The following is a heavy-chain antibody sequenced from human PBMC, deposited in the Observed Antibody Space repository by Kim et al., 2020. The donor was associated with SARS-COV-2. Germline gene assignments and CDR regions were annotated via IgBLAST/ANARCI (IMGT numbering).Heavy chain of an antibody. Sequence: GGSLRLSCAASGFTFSNAWMSWVRQAPGKGLEWVGRIKSKTDGGTTDYAAPVKGRFTISRDDSKNTLYLQMNSLKTEDTAVYYCTTRHSDYYDSSCYYHHFDYRGQGTLVTVSS. CDR3: TTRHSDYYDSSCYYHHFDY. D-gene: IGHD3-22*01. CDR1: GFTFSNAW. J-gene: IGHJ4*02. CDR2: IKSKTDGGTT. V-gene: IGHV3-15*01.